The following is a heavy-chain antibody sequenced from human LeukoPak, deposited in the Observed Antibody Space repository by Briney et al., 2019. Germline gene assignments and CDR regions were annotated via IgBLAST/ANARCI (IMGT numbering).Heavy chain of an antibody. CDR1: GGSISSYY. CDR3: ARESIAGRTIHY. J-gene: IGHJ4*02. D-gene: IGHD1/OR15-1a*01. CDR2: ISWDSDKI. V-gene: IGHV3-9*01. Sequence: LSLTCTVSGGSISSYYWSWIRQPPGKGLEWVSGISWDSDKIGYGDSVKGRFTISRDNARNSLYLQMNSLRPEDTAFYYCARESIAGRTIHYWGQGTLVTVSS.